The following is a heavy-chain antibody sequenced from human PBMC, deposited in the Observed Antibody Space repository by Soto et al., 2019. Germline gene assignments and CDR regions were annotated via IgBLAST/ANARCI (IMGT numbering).Heavy chain of an antibody. J-gene: IGHJ5*02. CDR1: GYTFTSYG. Sequence: ASVKVSCKASGYTFTSYGIHWVRQAPGQRLEWMGWINAASGDTIYSPKLQGRVTIIRDTSASTAYMELSSLRSEDTAFYYCVRRQLSATGIDWCDTWGQGTLVTVSS. V-gene: IGHV1-3*01. D-gene: IGHD6-13*01. CDR3: VRRQLSATGIDWCDT. CDR2: INAASGDT.